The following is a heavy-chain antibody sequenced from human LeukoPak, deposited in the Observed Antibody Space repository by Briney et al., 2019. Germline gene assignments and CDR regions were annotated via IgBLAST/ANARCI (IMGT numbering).Heavy chain of an antibody. Sequence: GGSLRLSCAASGFTFSDWYMSWIRQTPAKGLEWVSYVSPSDDTMYYADSVRGRFTISRDNAKRSLYLQMNNLRAEDTAVYYCVRGHFGLDNWGQGTLVTVSS. J-gene: IGHJ4*02. CDR3: VRGHFGLDN. CDR2: VSPSDDTM. V-gene: IGHV3-11*01. CDR1: GFTFSDWY. D-gene: IGHD3-3*01.